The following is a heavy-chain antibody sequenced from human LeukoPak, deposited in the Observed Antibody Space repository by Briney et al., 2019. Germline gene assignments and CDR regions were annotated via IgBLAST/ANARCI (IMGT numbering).Heavy chain of an antibody. J-gene: IGHJ4*02. Sequence: PGGSLRLSCAASGFTFSSYSMNWVRQAPGKGQEWVSSISSSSSYIYYADSVKGRFTISRDNAKNSLYLQMNSLRAEDTAVYYCAREAYYYGSGSYYADYWGQGTLVTVSS. CDR2: ISSSSSYI. CDR1: GFTFSSYS. CDR3: AREAYYYGSGSYYADY. V-gene: IGHV3-21*01. D-gene: IGHD3-10*01.